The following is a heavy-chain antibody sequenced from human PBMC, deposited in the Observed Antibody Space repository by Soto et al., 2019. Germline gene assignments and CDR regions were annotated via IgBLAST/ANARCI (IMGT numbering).Heavy chain of an antibody. CDR3: AGGWGIAAPGPNWFDP. D-gene: IGHD6-13*01. J-gene: IGHJ5*02. V-gene: IGHV1-2*02. Sequence: VASVKVSCKASGYSLSGYYLHWVRQAPGQGPEWMGWINPNSGGTKYVQKFQGRVTRPRDTSIGTVYLDLTRLGSDATAFYYFAGGWGIAAPGPNWFDPWGQGTLVTVSS. CDR2: INPNSGGT. CDR1: GYSLSGYY.